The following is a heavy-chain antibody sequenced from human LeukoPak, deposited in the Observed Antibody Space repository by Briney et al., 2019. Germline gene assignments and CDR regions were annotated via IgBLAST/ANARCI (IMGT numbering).Heavy chain of an antibody. CDR2: IRFDTNNG. CDR3: AKPNYYDSGGYYNLVDY. J-gene: IGHJ4*02. V-gene: IGHV3-30*02. D-gene: IGHD3-10*01. CDR1: GFTFSSSG. Sequence: GGSPRLSCAASGFTFSSSGMNWVRQAPGKGLEWVTLIRFDTNNGYYADSVKGRFTISRDNSKNTVYLQMNSLRAEDTAVYYCAKPNYYDSGGYYNLVDYWGQGTLVTVSS.